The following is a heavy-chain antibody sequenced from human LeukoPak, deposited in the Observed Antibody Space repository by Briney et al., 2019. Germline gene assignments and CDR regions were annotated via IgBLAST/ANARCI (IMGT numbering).Heavy chain of an antibody. V-gene: IGHV4-4*07. CDR1: GGSLSSYS. J-gene: IGHJ5*02. CDR3: ARRMLEARQSSATNWFDP. Sequence: SETLSLTCSVSGGSLSSYSWSWIRQPPGKGLEWIGRIYASGATIYNPSLQSRISISVDTSNNHFSLHPTSVTAADTAVYYCARRMLEARQSSATNWFDPWGRGTLVTVPS. CDR2: IYASGAT. D-gene: IGHD3-16*01.